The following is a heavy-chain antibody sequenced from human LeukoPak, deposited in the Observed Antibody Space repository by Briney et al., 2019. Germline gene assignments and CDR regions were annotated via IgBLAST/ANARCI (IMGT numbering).Heavy chain of an antibody. J-gene: IGHJ4*02. D-gene: IGHD5-18*01. Sequence: PSETLSLTCTVSGGSISSYYWSWIRQPPGKGLEWIGYIYYSGSTNYNPSLKSRVTISVDTSKNQFSLKLSSVTATDTAVYYCARKSRWLPFDYWGQGTLVTVSS. V-gene: IGHV4-59*01. CDR1: GGSISSYY. CDR2: IYYSGST. CDR3: ARKSRWLPFDY.